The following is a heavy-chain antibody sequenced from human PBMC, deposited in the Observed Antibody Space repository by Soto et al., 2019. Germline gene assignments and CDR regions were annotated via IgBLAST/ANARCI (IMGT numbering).Heavy chain of an antibody. Sequence: PSETLSLTCAVYGDSFSGPYWTWIRQTPGKGLEWIGEINHSGSTDYHPSLKSRVTISVDTSKNQFSLNLSSVTAADTAVYYCARYRNGGYVQLADWGQGTLVTVSS. J-gene: IGHJ4*02. D-gene: IGHD5-12*01. V-gene: IGHV4-34*01. CDR1: GDSFSGPY. CDR2: INHSGST. CDR3: ARYRNGGYVQLAD.